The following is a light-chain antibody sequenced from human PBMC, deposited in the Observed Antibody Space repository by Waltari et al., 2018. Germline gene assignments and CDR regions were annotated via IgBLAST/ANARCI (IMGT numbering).Light chain of an antibody. CDR2: WAS. CDR3: QQYYRTPQA. J-gene: IGKJ5*01. Sequence: DIVMAQSQDPLAVSRGDVATVNCKSPQSILYSSKNKNYLAWYQQKPGQPPKLLIYWASTRESGVPDRFSGSGSGTDFTLTISSLQAEDVAVYYCQQYYRTPQAFGQGTRLEIK. V-gene: IGKV4-1*01. CDR1: QSILYSSKNKNY.